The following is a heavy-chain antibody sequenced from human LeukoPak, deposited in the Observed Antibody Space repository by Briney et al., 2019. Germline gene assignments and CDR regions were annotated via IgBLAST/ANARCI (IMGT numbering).Heavy chain of an antibody. V-gene: IGHV1-18*04. CDR3: ASLTSGPGYASNYYYMDV. Sequence: ASVKVSCKASGYSFTSFGISRVRQAPGQGLEWMGWISAYNANTNYAQKLQGRVTMTTDTSTSTAYMELRSLRSDDTAVYYCASLTSGPGYASNYYYMDVWGKGTTVTVSS. CDR2: ISAYNANT. D-gene: IGHD3-9*01. CDR1: GYSFTSFG. J-gene: IGHJ6*03.